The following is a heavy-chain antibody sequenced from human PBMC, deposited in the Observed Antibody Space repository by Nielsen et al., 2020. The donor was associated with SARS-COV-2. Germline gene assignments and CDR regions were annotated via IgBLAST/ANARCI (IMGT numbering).Heavy chain of an antibody. CDR3: ARSSRESSIAAPN. Sequence: GESLKISCAASGFTFSSYTMNWVRQAPGKGLEWVSYISTSSYTIYYADSVKGRFTISRDNAKNSLYLQMNSLRAEDTAVYYCARSSRESSIAAPNWGQGTLVTVSS. CDR2: ISTSSYTI. V-gene: IGHV3-48*04. J-gene: IGHJ4*02. D-gene: IGHD6-6*01. CDR1: GFTFSSYT.